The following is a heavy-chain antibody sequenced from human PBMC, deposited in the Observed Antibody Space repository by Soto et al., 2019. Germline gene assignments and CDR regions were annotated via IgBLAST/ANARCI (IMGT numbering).Heavy chain of an antibody. CDR1: GGFISSGDYY. CDR3: EIEVVPATVDFYYYYIDF. Sequence: QVQLQESGPGLVKPSQTLSLTCTVSGGFISSGDYYWNWIRQLPGKGLEWIGYIEHSGSSFYNPSLKGRVALALDTSKNQFSLKLNSVTAADTAVYYCEIEVVPATVDFYYYYIDFWGKGTTVTVSS. V-gene: IGHV4-31*03. CDR2: IEHSGSS. D-gene: IGHD2-2*01. J-gene: IGHJ6*03.